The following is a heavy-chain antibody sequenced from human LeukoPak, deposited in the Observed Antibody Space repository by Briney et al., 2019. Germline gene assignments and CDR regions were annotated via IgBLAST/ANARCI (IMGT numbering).Heavy chain of an antibody. Sequence: AGESLKISCKAFGTRFTSYWICWVRQMPGKGLEWMGIIYPGDSDTIYSPSFQGQVTISADKSTSTANLQWSSLKASDTAMYYCARSGGNYYSSWGQGTMVTVSS. V-gene: IGHV5-51*01. CDR3: ARSGGNYYSS. J-gene: IGHJ3*01. D-gene: IGHD1-26*01. CDR1: GTRFTSYW. CDR2: IYPGDSDT.